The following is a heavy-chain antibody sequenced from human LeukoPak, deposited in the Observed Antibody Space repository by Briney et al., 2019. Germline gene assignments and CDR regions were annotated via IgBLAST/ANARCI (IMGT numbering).Heavy chain of an antibody. J-gene: IGHJ4*02. CDR2: ISWNSGNI. CDR1: GFTFDDYA. D-gene: IGHD2-2*01. CDR3: AKDYCSSTTCHYNY. Sequence: PGGSLRLSCAASGFTFDDYAMHWVRQAPGKGLEWVSGISWNSGNIGYADSVKGRFTISRDNAKNSLFLQMNSLRAEDTALYYCAKDYCSSTTCHYNYWGQGTLVTVSS. V-gene: IGHV3-9*01.